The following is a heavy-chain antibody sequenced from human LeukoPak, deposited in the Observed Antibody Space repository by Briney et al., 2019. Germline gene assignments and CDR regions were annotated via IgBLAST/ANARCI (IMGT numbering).Heavy chain of an antibody. CDR3: ARGRDVCLFDY. V-gene: IGHV4-39*02. CDR2: ISSSGNT. J-gene: IGHJ4*02. D-gene: IGHD5-24*01. Sequence: PSETLSLTCTVSGGSTSSGNYYWGWIRQPPGKGLEWIGGISSSGNTYYNPSLKSRITISIDTSKNHFSLKLSSVSAADTAVYYCARGRDVCLFDYWGQGTLVTVSS. CDR1: GGSTSSGNYY.